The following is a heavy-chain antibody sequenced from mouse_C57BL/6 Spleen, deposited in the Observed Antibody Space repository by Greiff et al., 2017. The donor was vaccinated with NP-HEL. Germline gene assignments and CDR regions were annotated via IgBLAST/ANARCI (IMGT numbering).Heavy chain of an antibody. J-gene: IGHJ1*03. Sequence: EVKLMESGGGLVKPGGSLKLSCAASGFTFSSYTMSWVRQTPEKRLEWVATISGGGGNTYYPDSVTGRFTISRDNAKNTLYLQMSSLRSEDTALYYCARNYGYDWYFDVWGTGTTVTVSS. CDR1: GFTFSSYT. CDR3: ARNYGYDWYFDV. CDR2: ISGGGGNT. V-gene: IGHV5-9*01. D-gene: IGHD2-2*01.